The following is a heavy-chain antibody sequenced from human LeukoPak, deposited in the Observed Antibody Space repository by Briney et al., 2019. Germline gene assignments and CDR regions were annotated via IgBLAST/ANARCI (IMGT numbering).Heavy chain of an antibody. D-gene: IGHD6-13*01. V-gene: IGHV4-34*01. CDR3: ARGRPRIAAAGPKFDY. CDR1: GGSFSGYY. CDR2: INHSGST. Sequence: SETLSLTCAVYGGSFSGYYLSWIRQPPGKGLEWIGEINHSGSTNYNPSLKSRVTISVDTSKNQFSLKLSSVTAADTAVYYCARGRPRIAAAGPKFDYWGQGTLVTVSS. J-gene: IGHJ4*02.